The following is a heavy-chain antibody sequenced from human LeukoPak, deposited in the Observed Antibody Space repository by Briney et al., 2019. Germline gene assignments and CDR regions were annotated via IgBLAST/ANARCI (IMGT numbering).Heavy chain of an antibody. J-gene: IGHJ4*02. CDR3: ARAPRWGRGYSGYNQGTTFDY. CDR2: INHSGST. V-gene: IGHV4-34*01. Sequence: PETLSLTCAVYGGSFSGYYWSWIRQPPGKGLEWIGEINHSGSTNYNPSLKSRVTISVDTSKNQFSLKLSSVTAADTAVYYCARAPRWGRGYSGYNQGTTFDYWGRGTLATVSS. CDR1: GGSFSGYY. D-gene: IGHD5-12*01.